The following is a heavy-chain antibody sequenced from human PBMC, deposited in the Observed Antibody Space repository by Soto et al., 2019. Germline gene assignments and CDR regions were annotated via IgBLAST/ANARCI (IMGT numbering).Heavy chain of an antibody. D-gene: IGHD6-6*01. Sequence: GGSLRLSCAASGFTFSSYWMSWVRQAPGKGLEWVANIKQDGNEKYYVDSVKGRFTISRDNAKNSLYLQMNGLRAEDTAVYYCASIRSGTGYSSSSGYYYYYMDVWGKGTTVTVSS. J-gene: IGHJ6*03. CDR1: GFTFSSYW. CDR3: ASIRSGTGYSSSSGYYYYYMDV. V-gene: IGHV3-7*01. CDR2: IKQDGNEK.